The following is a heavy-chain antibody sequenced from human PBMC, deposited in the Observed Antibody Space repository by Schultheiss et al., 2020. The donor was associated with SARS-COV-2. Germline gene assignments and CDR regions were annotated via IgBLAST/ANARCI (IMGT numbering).Heavy chain of an antibody. Sequence: GGSLRLSCAASGFTFDDYAMHWVRQAPGKGLEWVSLISWDGGSTYYADSVKGRFTISRDNSKDTLFLQMNRLRAEDTAVYYCAKPTGPLFGVVIDPGYYGMDVWGQGTTVTVSS. J-gene: IGHJ6*02. CDR1: GFTFDDYA. D-gene: IGHD3-3*01. CDR2: ISWDGGST. CDR3: AKPTGPLFGVVIDPGYYGMDV. V-gene: IGHV3-43D*04.